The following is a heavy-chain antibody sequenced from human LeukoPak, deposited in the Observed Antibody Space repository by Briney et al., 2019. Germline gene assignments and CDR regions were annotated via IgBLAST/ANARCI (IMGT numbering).Heavy chain of an antibody. Sequence: ASVKVSCKVSGYTLTELSMHWVRQAPGKGLEWMGSFDPEDGETINAQKFQGRVTMTEDPSRDTAYVELSSLRSEDTAVYYCATHPMRWVQGDYFDYWGQGTLVTVSS. J-gene: IGHJ4*02. CDR1: GYTLTELS. V-gene: IGHV1-24*01. CDR2: FDPEDGET. CDR3: ATHPMRWVQGDYFDY. D-gene: IGHD5-24*01.